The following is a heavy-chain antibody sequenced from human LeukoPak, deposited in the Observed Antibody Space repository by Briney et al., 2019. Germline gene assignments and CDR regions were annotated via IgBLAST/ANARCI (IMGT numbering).Heavy chain of an antibody. CDR1: GFTFSSYA. D-gene: IGHD5-18*01. V-gene: IGHV3-23*01. Sequence: GGSLRLSCTASGFTFSSYAMTWVRQAPGKGLDGVSAISGSGGSTYYADSVKGRFTISRDNSKNTLYLQMNSLRAEDTAVYYCANPLPEPGHSYGYVPPEHWGQGTLVTVSS. CDR3: ANPLPEPGHSYGYVPPEH. J-gene: IGHJ4*02. CDR2: ISGSGGST.